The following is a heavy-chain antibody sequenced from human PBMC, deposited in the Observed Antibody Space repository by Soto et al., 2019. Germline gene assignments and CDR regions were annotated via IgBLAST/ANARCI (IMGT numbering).Heavy chain of an antibody. J-gene: IGHJ5*02. CDR3: ATWYYDFWSGYQQFDP. D-gene: IGHD3-3*01. CDR1: GFSISSSW. V-gene: IGHV3-74*01. Sequence: PGGSLRLSCVASGFSISSSWIHWIRQAPGKGLEWVTIINCDGSSIGYADSVKGRFTISRDNAKNTLYLQMNSLRAEDTVVYYCATWYYDFWSGYQQFDPWGQGTLVTVSS. CDR2: INCDGSSI.